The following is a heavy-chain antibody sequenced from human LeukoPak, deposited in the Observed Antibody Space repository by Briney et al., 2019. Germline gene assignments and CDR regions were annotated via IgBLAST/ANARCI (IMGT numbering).Heavy chain of an antibody. CDR3: ARDQLAYSGYDTLFDY. D-gene: IGHD5-12*01. V-gene: IGHV3-30*04. CDR1: GFTFNSYA. CDR2: ISYDGSNK. Sequence: GGSLRLSCAASGFTFNSYAIHWVRQAPGKGLEWVAVISYDGSNKYYAESVKGRFTISKGNSKNTLYLQLNSLRPDDTAVYYCARDQLAYSGYDTLFDYWGQGTLVTVSS. J-gene: IGHJ4*02.